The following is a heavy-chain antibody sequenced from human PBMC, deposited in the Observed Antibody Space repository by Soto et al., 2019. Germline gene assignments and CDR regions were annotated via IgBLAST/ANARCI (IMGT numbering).Heavy chain of an antibody. Sequence: EVQLLESGGGLVQPGGSLRLSCAGSGFTFSTYAMSWVRQAPGKGLEWVSATSGSGGSTYYADSVKGRFTISRDNSKNTLYLQMNSLRAEDTAVYYCAKVIYGGNFDSWGQGTLVTVSS. CDR1: GFTFSTYA. CDR3: AKVIYGGNFDS. V-gene: IGHV3-23*01. J-gene: IGHJ4*02. D-gene: IGHD4-17*01. CDR2: TSGSGGST.